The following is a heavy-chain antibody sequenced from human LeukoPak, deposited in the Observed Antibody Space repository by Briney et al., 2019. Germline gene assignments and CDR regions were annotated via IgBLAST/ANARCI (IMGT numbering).Heavy chain of an antibody. J-gene: IGHJ6*03. Sequence: ASVKVSCKASGYTFTSYYMHWVRQAPGQGLEWMGIINPSGGSTSYAQKFQGRVTMTRNTSTSTVYMELSSLRSEDTAVYYCARGGLELRSYYYYYMDVWGKGTTVTVSS. CDR2: INPSGGST. CDR3: ARGGLELRSYYYYYMDV. CDR1: GYTFTSYY. V-gene: IGHV1-46*03. D-gene: IGHD1-7*01.